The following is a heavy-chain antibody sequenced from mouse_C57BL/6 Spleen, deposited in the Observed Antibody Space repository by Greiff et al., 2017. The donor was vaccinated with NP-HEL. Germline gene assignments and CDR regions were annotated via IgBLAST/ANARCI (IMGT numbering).Heavy chain of an antibody. D-gene: IGHD1-1*01. CDR3: ARTYYYGSSPYAMDY. J-gene: IGHJ4*01. Sequence: VKVVESGPGLVQPSQSLSITCTVSGFSLTSYGVHWVRQSPGKGLEWLGVLWSGGSTDYNAAFISRLSISKDNSKSQVFFKMNSLQADDTAIYYCARTYYYGSSPYAMDYWGQGTSVTVSS. V-gene: IGHV2-2*01. CDR1: GFSLTSYG. CDR2: LWSGGST.